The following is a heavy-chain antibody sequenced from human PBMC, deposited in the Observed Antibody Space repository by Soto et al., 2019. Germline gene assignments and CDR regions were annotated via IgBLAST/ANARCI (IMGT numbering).Heavy chain of an antibody. D-gene: IGHD3-22*01. J-gene: IGHJ3*01. CDR1: GFTLSMSA. V-gene: IGHV3-23*01. Sequence: EVQLMESGGGLVQPGGSLRLSCASSGFTLSMSAVNWVRQAPGKGLEWVSAISGDGESTFYVDSVKGRFTISRDNSKNALFLQMNALRVEDTAVYYCASDWGDDSAFYDAFQVWGQGTMVSVSS. CDR3: ASDWGDDSAFYDAFQV. CDR2: ISGDGEST.